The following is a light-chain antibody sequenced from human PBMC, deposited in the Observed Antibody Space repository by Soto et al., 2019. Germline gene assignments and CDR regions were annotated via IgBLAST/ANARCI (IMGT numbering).Light chain of an antibody. Sequence: QLVLTQPPSASGTPGQTVTISCSGGWYNIGKNLGYWYQQFPGTAPKLLIYMTNQRPSGVPDRFSGSKSGSSASLAVSGLRSEDAAVYYCAAWDDSLRAWVFGGGTKLTVL. J-gene: IGLJ3*02. CDR3: AAWDDSLRAWV. CDR2: MTN. CDR1: WYNIGKNL. V-gene: IGLV1-47*01.